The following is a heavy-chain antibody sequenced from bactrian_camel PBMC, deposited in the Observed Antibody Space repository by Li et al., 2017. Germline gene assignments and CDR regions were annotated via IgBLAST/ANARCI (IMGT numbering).Heavy chain of an antibody. D-gene: IGHD1*01. J-gene: IGHJ6*01. Sequence: DVQLVESGGGSVQAGGSLRLSCAASGYTYNRNCMAWFRQAPGKEREGVARIYTGSGNTYYADSVKGRFTISQDNAKNTVYLQMNSLKPEDTAMYYCTARYEFGLGARRGVGGLGFWSQGTQVTVS. CDR1: GYTYNRNC. CDR3: TARYEFGLGARRGVGGLGF. CDR2: IYTGSGNT. V-gene: IGHV3S40*01.